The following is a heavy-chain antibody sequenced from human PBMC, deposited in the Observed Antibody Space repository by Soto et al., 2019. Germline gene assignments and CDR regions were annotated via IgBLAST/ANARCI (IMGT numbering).Heavy chain of an antibody. Sequence: SETLSLTCTVSGGSINSYYWSWIRQPPGKALEWIGYIYYSGGPNYNPSLESRVTISQDRSKNQLSLRLASVTAADTAVYYCSRGSVAKYWYFELWGSGSLVTV. V-gene: IGHV4-59*01. CDR3: SRGSVAKYWYFEL. D-gene: IGHD6-19*01. CDR2: IYYSGGP. J-gene: IGHJ2*01. CDR1: GGSINSYY.